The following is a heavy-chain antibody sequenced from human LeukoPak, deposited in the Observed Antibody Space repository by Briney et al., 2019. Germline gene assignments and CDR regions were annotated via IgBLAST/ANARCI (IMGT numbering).Heavy chain of an antibody. D-gene: IGHD4-17*01. V-gene: IGHV3-53*01. CDR3: ARTNPVYGDYDY. Sequence: PGGSLRLSCAVSGFTVTDNYMSWVRQAPGKGLQWVSVIYPDGRTYYVDSVKGRFTISRDISRNTLLLQMNSLRPDDTAVHYCARTNPVYGDYDYWGQGTLVTVSS. J-gene: IGHJ4*02. CDR2: IYPDGRT. CDR1: GFTVTDNY.